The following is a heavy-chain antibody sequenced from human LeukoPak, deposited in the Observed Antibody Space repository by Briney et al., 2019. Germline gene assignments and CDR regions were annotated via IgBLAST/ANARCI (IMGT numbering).Heavy chain of an antibody. J-gene: IGHJ4*02. Sequence: GGSLRLSCAASGFTFSDYYMSWIRQAPRKRLGWVSYISSSSSYTNYADSVKGRFTISRDNAKNSLYLKMKSLRAEDTAVYYCARVIGYAKHADYWGEGTLVTVS. D-gene: IGHD5-12*01. CDR2: ISSSSSYT. V-gene: IGHV3-11*05. CDR1: GFTFSDYY. CDR3: ARVIGYAKHADY.